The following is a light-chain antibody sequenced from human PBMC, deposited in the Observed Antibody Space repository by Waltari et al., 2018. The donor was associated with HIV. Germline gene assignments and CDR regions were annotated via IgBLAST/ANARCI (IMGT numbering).Light chain of an antibody. CDR2: GAS. Sequence: ETVLTQSPGTLSLSPGESATLSCRASQSVSSSYLAWYQQKPGQTPRLLIYGASSRATGIPDRFSGSGSGTDFTLTISRLEPEDFAVYYCQQYGNSPWTFGQGTKVEIK. J-gene: IGKJ1*01. V-gene: IGKV3-20*01. CDR3: QQYGNSPWT. CDR1: QSVSSSY.